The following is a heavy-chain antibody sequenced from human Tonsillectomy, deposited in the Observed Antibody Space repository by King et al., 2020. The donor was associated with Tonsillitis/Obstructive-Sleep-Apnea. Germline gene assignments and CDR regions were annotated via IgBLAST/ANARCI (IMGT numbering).Heavy chain of an antibody. Sequence: VQLVESGGGLVKPGGSLRLSCAASGFTFSNAWMSWVRQAPGKGLEGVGRIKSEINGGTPDYAAPVIGRFTISRDYSKETLYLQMNSLKTEDTAVYYCATGTAKDYSSGWYGAFDIWGQGTMVTVSS. CDR1: GFTFSNAW. V-gene: IGHV3-15*01. D-gene: IGHD6-19*01. CDR2: IKSEINGGTP. J-gene: IGHJ3*02. CDR3: ATGTAKDYSSGWYGAFDI.